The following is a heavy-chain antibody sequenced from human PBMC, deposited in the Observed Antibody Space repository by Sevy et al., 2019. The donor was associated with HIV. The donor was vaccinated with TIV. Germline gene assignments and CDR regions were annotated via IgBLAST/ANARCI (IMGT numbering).Heavy chain of an antibody. D-gene: IGHD3-22*01. J-gene: IGHJ4*02. CDR3: AKGSTITMIVVVGFDY. CDR2: ISYDGSNK. CDR1: GFTFSSYG. V-gene: IGHV3-30*18. Sequence: GGCLRLSCAASGFTFSSYGMHWVRQAPGKGLEWLAVISYDGSNKYYADSVKGRFTISRDNSKNMLYLQMNSLRAEDTAVYCSAKGSTITMIVVVGFDYWGQGTLVTVSS.